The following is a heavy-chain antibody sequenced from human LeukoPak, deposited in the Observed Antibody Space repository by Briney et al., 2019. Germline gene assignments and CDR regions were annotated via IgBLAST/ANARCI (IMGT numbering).Heavy chain of an antibody. J-gene: IGHJ4*02. Sequence: GGSLRLSCAASGISVSSNYMSWVRQAPGKGLQWVSVIYVDGSTYYADSVKGRITISRDNSRNTLYLQMNSLRAEDTAVYYCAKGKDDSSGWYFFYWGQGTLVTVSS. CDR2: IYVDGST. CDR3: AKGKDDSSGWYFFY. CDR1: GISVSSNY. D-gene: IGHD6-19*01. V-gene: IGHV3-66*01.